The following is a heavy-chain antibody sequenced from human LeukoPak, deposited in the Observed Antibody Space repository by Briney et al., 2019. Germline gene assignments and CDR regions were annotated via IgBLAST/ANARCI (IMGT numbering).Heavy chain of an antibody. CDR3: ASPRGFSYGYFDY. J-gene: IGHJ4*02. D-gene: IGHD5-18*01. CDR2: TYYRKNT. CDR1: GGSISSSSAY. Sequence: PSETLSLTCTVSGGSISSSSAYWGWIRQPPGKGLEWIGSTYYRKNTYYNPSLKSRVTISADTSKSQFSLTLGSVSATDTAVYYCASPRGFSYGYFDYWGQGTLVTVSS. V-gene: IGHV4-39*01.